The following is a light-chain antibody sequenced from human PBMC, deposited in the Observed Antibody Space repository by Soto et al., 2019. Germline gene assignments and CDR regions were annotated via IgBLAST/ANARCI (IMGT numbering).Light chain of an antibody. CDR2: GAS. J-gene: IGKJ1*01. CDR3: QQYNDWPRT. CDR1: QSVSSN. Sequence: EIVMPQSPATLSVSPGERATLSCRASQSVSSNLAWYQQKPGQAPRLLIYGASTRATGIPARFSGSGSGTKFTLTLSSLQSEDFAVYYCQQYNDWPRTFGQGTKVEIK. V-gene: IGKV3-15*01.